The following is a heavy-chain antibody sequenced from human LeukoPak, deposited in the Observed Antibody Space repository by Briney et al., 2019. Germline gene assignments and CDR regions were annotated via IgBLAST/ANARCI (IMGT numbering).Heavy chain of an antibody. D-gene: IGHD3-22*01. CDR2: IYYSGST. Sequence: SETLSLTCTVSGGSINNYYWSWIRQPPGKGLEWIGYIYYSGSTNYNPSLKSRVTISVDTSKNQFSLKLSSVTAADTAVYYCARIDSSGYYPMYYFDYWGQGTLVTVSS. J-gene: IGHJ4*02. CDR1: GGSINNYY. V-gene: IGHV4-59*01. CDR3: ARIDSSGYYPMYYFDY.